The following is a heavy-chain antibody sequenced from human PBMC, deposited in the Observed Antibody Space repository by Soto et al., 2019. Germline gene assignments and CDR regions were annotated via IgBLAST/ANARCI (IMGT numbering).Heavy chain of an antibody. CDR2: ISWDGRT. J-gene: IGHJ4*02. Sequence: GGSLRLSGAASGFTFDDYTMHWVRQAPGKGLEWVSLISWDGRTSYGDSVKGRFIISRDNSNNSPYLQMNSLRTEDTALYYCAKVSNPTGGIYYESSGHYDYWGQGTLVTVSS. V-gene: IGHV3-43*01. D-gene: IGHD3-22*01. CDR3: AKVSNPTGGIYYESSGHYDY. CDR1: GFTFDDYT.